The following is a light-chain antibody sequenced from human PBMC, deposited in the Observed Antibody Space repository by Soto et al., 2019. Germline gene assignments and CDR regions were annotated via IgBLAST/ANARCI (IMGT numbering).Light chain of an antibody. J-gene: IGLJ1*01. Sequence: QSALTQPASVSGSPGQSITISCTGTSSDVGGHNYVSWYQQHPGKAPKIMIYEVSKRPSGVPDRFSGSKSGNTASLTVSGLQAEDEADYYCSSYAGSNNYVFGTGTKVTVL. V-gene: IGLV2-8*01. CDR1: SSDVGGHNY. CDR2: EVS. CDR3: SSYAGSNNYV.